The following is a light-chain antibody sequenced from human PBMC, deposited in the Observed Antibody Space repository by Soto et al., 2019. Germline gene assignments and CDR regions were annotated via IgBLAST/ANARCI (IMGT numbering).Light chain of an antibody. J-gene: IGLJ1*01. CDR1: SSNIGAGFD. CDR3: SSYTSSSTLV. Sequence: QSVLTQPPSVSGDPGQRVTISCTGTSSNIGAGFDVHWYQQFPGTAPKLLIYDNSNRPSGVPDRFSGFKSDTSASLVITGLQSEDEADYYCSSYTSSSTLVFGTGTKVTVL. V-gene: IGLV1-40*01. CDR2: DNS.